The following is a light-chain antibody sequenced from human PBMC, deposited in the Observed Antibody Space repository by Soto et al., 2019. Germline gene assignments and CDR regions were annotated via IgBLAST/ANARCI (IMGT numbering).Light chain of an antibody. V-gene: IGKV3-11*01. CDR2: NAF. J-gene: IGKJ4*02. CDR3: QKRTPPTT. Sequence: EIVLTQSLATLSLSPGERATLTCRASQSIDSHLGWYQQKPGQAPRLLIYNAFQKVGGVTARFSGSVSGTDFTLTISNLEPEDFAVYYCQKRTPPTTVGGGTKVEI. CDR1: QSIDSH.